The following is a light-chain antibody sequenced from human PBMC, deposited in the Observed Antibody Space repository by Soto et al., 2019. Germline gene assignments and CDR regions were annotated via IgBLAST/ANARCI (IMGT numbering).Light chain of an antibody. Sequence: EIVLTQSPATLSVSPGERVTISCRASQSVSDNLAWYQQKPGQAPRLLIYGASIRATDIPTRFSGSGSGTEFSLTISSLHSEDFAVYYCQQYNDWPLTFGGGTKVEIK. CDR2: GAS. CDR3: QQYNDWPLT. V-gene: IGKV3D-15*01. CDR1: QSVSDN. J-gene: IGKJ4*01.